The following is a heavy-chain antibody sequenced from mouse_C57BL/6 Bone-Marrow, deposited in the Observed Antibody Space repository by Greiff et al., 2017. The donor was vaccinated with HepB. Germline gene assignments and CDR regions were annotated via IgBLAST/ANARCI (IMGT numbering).Heavy chain of an antibody. CDR1: GYTFTSYW. Sequence: QVQLQQPGAELVKPGASVKLSCKASGYTFTSYWMQWVKQRPGQGLEWIGEIDPSDSYTNYNQKFKGKATLTVDTSSSTAYMQLSSLTSEDSAVYYCALLGDYWGRGTSVTVSS. CDR3: ALLGDY. CDR2: IDPSDSYT. J-gene: IGHJ4*01. V-gene: IGHV1-50*01. D-gene: IGHD1-1*01.